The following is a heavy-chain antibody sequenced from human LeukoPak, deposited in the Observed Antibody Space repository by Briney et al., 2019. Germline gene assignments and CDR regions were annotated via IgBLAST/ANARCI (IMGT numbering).Heavy chain of an antibody. J-gene: IGHJ5*02. D-gene: IGHD4-17*01. CDR2: IYYSGST. V-gene: IGHV4-30-4*01. CDR3: ARASQMTTKTWWFDP. Sequence: PSETLSLTCTVSGGSISSGDDYWSWIRQPPEKGLEWIGYIYYSGSTYYNPSLKSRVTISVDTSKNQFSLKLSSVTAADTAVYYCARASQMTTKTWWFDPWGQGTLVTVSS. CDR1: GGSISSGDDY.